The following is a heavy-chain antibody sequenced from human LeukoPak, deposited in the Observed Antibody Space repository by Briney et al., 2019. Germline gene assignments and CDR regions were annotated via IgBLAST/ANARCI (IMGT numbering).Heavy chain of an antibody. J-gene: IGHJ4*02. Sequence: SGKSLRLSCATSGFTFSSYWMHWVRQAPGKGLVWVSRIKSDGSTTTYADSVKGRLTISRDNAKNTLYLQMNSLRAEDTAVYYCARVVDTHFDYWGQGTLVTVSS. D-gene: IGHD5-18*01. CDR2: IKSDGSTT. CDR1: GFTFSSYW. V-gene: IGHV3-74*01. CDR3: ARVVDTHFDY.